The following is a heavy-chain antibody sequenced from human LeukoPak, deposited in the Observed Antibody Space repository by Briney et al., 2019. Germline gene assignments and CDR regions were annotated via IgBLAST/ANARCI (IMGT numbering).Heavy chain of an antibody. CDR2: INHSGST. CDR1: GGSFSGYY. V-gene: IGHV4-34*01. CDR3: ARLRGAFSCWFDP. D-gene: IGHD3-10*01. Sequence: PSETLSLTCAVDGGSFSGYYWSWIRQPPGKGLERIGEINHSGSTNYNPSLKSRVTISVDTSKNQFSPKLSSVTAADTAVYYCARLRGAFSCWFDPWGQGTLVTVSS. J-gene: IGHJ5*02.